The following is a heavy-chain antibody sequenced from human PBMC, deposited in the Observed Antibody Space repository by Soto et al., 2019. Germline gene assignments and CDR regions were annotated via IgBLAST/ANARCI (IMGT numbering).Heavy chain of an antibody. CDR2: IFYSGST. Sequence: SETLSLTCPVSGVSLTSGTYYWSWIRQHPGKGLEWIGYIFYSGSTDYNPSLKRRVNISVDTSKNQFSLKLSSVTAADTAVYYCASTEDFFDYWGQGTLVTVSS. CDR3: ASTEDFFDY. J-gene: IGHJ4*02. CDR1: GVSLTSGTYY. V-gene: IGHV4-31*03.